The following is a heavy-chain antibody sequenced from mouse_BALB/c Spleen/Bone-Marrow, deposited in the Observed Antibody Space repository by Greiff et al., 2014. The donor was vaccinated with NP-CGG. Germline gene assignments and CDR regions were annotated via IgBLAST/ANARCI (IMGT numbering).Heavy chain of an antibody. J-gene: IGHJ2*01. Sequence: EVHLVESGPELVKPGASVKMSCKASGYTFTSYVIHWVKQKPGQGLEWIGYINPYNDATKFNERFKGKATLTSDKSSGTAYMVLSSLTSEDSAVYYCAREGVDYFDYWGQGTTLTVSS. CDR1: GYTFTSYV. CDR2: INPYNDAT. V-gene: IGHV1-14*01. CDR3: AREGVDYFDY.